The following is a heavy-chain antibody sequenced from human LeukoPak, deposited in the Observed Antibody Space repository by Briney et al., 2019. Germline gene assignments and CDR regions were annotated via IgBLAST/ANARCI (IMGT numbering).Heavy chain of an antibody. CDR2: ISYDGSNK. CDR3: AKGRGTVTKKYYFDY. Sequence: GRSLTLSCAASGFTFSSYGMHWVRQAPGKGLEWVAVISYDGSNKYYADSVKGRFTISRDNSKNTLYLQMNSLRAEDTAVYYCAKGRGTVTKKYYFDYWGQGTLVTVSS. J-gene: IGHJ4*02. D-gene: IGHD4-17*01. CDR1: GFTFSSYG. V-gene: IGHV3-30*18.